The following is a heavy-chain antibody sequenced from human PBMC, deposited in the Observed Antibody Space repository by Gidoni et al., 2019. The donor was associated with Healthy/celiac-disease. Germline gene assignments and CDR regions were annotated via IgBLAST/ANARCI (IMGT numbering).Heavy chain of an antibody. J-gene: IGHJ3*02. V-gene: IGHV4-39*01. D-gene: IGHD6-13*01. CDR2: IYYSGST. CDR3: ARPSQQLGAFDI. Sequence: QLQLQESGPGLVKPSETLSLTCTVSGCSISSSSYYWGWIRQPPGKGLEWIGSIYYSGSTYYNPSLKSRVTISVDTSKNQFSLKLSSVTAADTAVYYCARPSQQLGAFDIWGQGTMVTVSS. CDR1: GCSISSSSYY.